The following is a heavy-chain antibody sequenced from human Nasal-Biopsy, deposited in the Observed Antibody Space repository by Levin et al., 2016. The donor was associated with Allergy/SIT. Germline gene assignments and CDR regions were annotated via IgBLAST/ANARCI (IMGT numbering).Heavy chain of an antibody. Sequence: SETLSLTCTVSDGYITTYYWSWIRQPPGKGLEWIGHIYFSGSTNYNPSLKSRVTMSIDTSKRHFSLQLASVTAADTAVYFCASGPGYNFGSNWFFHLWGRGTLVTVSS. D-gene: IGHD1-1*01. CDR1: DGYITTYY. J-gene: IGHJ2*01. CDR3: ASGPGYNFGSNWFFHL. V-gene: IGHV4-59*01. CDR2: IYFSGST.